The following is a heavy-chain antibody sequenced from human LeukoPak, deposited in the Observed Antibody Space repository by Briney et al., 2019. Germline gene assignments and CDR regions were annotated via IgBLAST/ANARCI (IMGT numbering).Heavy chain of an antibody. CDR2: INPNSGAT. CDR3: ARELSAVGRWGAFDM. Sequence: GASVKVSCKASRYTFTDYFIHWIRQAPGQGLEWMGWINPNSGATSYAQKFQGRVTMTRDTSINTGNMELTGLRFDDTAVYYCARELSAVGRWGAFDMWGQGTMVTVSS. J-gene: IGHJ3*02. D-gene: IGHD6-13*01. V-gene: IGHV1-2*02. CDR1: RYTFTDYF.